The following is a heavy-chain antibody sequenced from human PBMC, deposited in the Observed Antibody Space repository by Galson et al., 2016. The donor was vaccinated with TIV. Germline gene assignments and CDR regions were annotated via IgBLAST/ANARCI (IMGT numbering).Heavy chain of an antibody. CDR1: GYTFINYY. J-gene: IGHJ4*02. D-gene: IGHD2-8*01. Sequence: SVKVSCKASGYTFINYYMHWVQQAPGQGLEWVGVIDPSGGGTTYAQKFQGRVTMARDTSTNTVYMELSSLTSDDTAVFYCAVWANTYYFALWGQGTLITVSS. CDR3: AVWANTYYFAL. V-gene: IGHV1-46*01. CDR2: IDPSGGGT.